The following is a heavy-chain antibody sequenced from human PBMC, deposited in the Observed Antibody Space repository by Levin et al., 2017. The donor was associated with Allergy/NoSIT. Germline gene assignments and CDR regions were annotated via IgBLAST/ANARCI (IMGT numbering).Heavy chain of an antibody. CDR3: ARDLVRDGDYVH. D-gene: IGHD4-17*01. J-gene: IGHJ4*02. CDR2: ISSSGSTI. Sequence: GESLKISCAASGFTFSDYYMSWIRQAPGKGLEWVSYISSSGSTIYYADSVKGRFTISRDNAKNSLYLQMNSLRAEDTAVYYCARDLVRDGDYVHWGQGTLVTVSS. V-gene: IGHV3-11*01. CDR1: GFTFSDYY.